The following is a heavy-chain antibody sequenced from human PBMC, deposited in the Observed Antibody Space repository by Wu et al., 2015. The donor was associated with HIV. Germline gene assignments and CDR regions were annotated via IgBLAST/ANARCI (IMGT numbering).Heavy chain of an antibody. V-gene: IGHV1-69*12. J-gene: IGHJ5*02. Sequence: QVQLVQSGAEVKKPGSSVRVSCKASGGIFSTFAISWVRQAPGQGLEWMGGIIPIFGTANYAQKFQGRVTITADESTSTAYMELSSLRSEDTAVYYCARSDTASRSLSLLDLTWGPRGNPW. CDR3: ARSDTASRSLSLLDLTWGPRGNP. CDR2: IIPIFGTA. D-gene: IGHD5-18*01. CDR1: GGIFSTFA.